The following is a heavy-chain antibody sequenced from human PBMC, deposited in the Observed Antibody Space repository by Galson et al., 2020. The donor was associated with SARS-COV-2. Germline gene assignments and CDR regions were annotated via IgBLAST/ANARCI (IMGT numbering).Heavy chain of an antibody. CDR2: ITGSSSTI. D-gene: IGHD2-2*01. CDR1: GFTFSTYS. J-gene: IGHJ6*02. CDR3: ARDVKPAGTPPAAPPGGRGMDV. Sequence: GESLKISCAASGFTFSTYSMNWVRQAPGKGLEWVSYITGSSSTIYYADSVKGRFTISRDNAKDSLYLQMNSLRDEDTAVYYCARDVKPAGTPPAAPPGGRGMDVWGQGTTVTVSS. V-gene: IGHV3-48*02.